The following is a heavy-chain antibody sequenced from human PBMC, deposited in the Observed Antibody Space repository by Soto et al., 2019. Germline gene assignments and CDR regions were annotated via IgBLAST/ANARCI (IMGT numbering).Heavy chain of an antibody. V-gene: IGHV3-21*01. J-gene: IGHJ6*02. CDR2: ISSSGTYI. CDR1: GLTFNDYS. Sequence: GGSLRLSCEASGLTFNDYSMDWVRQAPEKGLEWVSSISSSGTYIYYADSVKGRFAISRDNANNVMYLQMDTLRAEDTAVYYCVRAGHVFDVHYYGMDLWGQGTTVTVSS. CDR3: VRAGHVFDVHYYGMDL. D-gene: IGHD3-10*01.